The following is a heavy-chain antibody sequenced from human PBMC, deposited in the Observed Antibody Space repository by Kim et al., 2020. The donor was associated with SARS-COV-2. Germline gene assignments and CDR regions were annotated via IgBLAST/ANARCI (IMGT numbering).Heavy chain of an antibody. V-gene: IGHV3-23*01. J-gene: IGHJ2*01. D-gene: IGHD1-1*01. Sequence: ADSVKGRFTISRDNSKNTLYLQMNSLRAEDKAVYYCAKGRTGTSGWYFDLWGRGTLVTVSS. CDR3: AKGRTGTSGWYFDL.